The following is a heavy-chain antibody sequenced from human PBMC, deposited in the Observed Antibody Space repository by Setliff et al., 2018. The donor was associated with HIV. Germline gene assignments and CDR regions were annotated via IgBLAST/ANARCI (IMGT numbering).Heavy chain of an antibody. J-gene: IGHJ4*02. CDR2: IKPDGSEN. CDR1: GFTFSSHW. CDR3: AREAYRLPWIDN. D-gene: IGHD1-1*01. V-gene: IGHV3-7*03. Sequence: GGSLRLSCVASGFTFSSHWMSWVRQAPGKGPEWVATIKPDGSENYSVDSVKGRFTISRDNVQNSLYLQMNSLRAEDTAVYYCAREAYRLPWIDNWGQGTLVTVS.